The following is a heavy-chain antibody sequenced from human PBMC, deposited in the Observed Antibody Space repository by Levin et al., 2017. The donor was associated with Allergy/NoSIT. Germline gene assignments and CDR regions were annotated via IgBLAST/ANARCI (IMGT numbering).Heavy chain of an antibody. CDR2: IKEDGSEK. J-gene: IGHJ4*02. CDR3: ARETWFCFDY. Sequence: GESLKISCAAPGITFSHSWMSWVRQAPGKGLEWVANIKEDGSEKYFVDSVKGRFTISRDNAKNSLWLQMNSLRVEDTAVYYCARETWFCFDYWGQGTPVTVSS. CDR1: GITFSHSW. V-gene: IGHV3-7*04. D-gene: IGHD3-10*01.